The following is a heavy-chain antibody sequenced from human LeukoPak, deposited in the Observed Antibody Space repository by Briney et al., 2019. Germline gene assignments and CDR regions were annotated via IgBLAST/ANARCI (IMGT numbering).Heavy chain of an antibody. CDR2: ISGSGGST. D-gene: IGHD5-24*01. CDR1: GFTFSSYA. J-gene: IGHJ4*02. Sequence: PSGGSLRLSCAASGFTFSSYAMSWVRQAPGKGLEWVSSISGSGGSTYYADSVKGRFTISRDNSKNTLYLQMNSLRAEDTAVYYCAKARGDGYNNPHDYWGQGTLVTVSS. CDR3: AKARGDGYNNPHDY. V-gene: IGHV3-23*01.